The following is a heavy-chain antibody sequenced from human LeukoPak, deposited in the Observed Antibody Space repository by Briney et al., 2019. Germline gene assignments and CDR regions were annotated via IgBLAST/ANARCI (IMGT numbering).Heavy chain of an antibody. D-gene: IGHD3-22*01. CDR2: IYYSGST. CDR3: ARHGGYYDSSGYYYYFAY. J-gene: IGHJ4*02. CDR1: GGSISSYY. Sequence: PSETLSLTCTVSGGSISSYYWSWIRQPPGKGLEWIGYIYYSGSTNYNPSLKSRVTISVDTSKNQFSLKLSSMTAADTAVYYCARHGGYYDSSGYYYYFAYWGQGTLVTVSS. V-gene: IGHV4-59*08.